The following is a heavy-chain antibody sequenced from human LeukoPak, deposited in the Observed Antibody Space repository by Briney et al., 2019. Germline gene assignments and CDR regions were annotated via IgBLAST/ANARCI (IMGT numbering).Heavy chain of an antibody. CDR3: VRDGRSGWHFDY. CDR1: GFTFSSYW. J-gene: IGHJ4*02. V-gene: IGHV3-7*01. D-gene: IGHD6-19*01. Sequence: GGSLRLSCAASGFTFSSYWMSWVRQAPGKGLEWVANIKQDGSEKYYVDSVKGRFTNSRDNVENSMFLQMNNLRAEDTAVYYCVRDGRSGWHFDYWGQGALVTVSS. CDR2: IKQDGSEK.